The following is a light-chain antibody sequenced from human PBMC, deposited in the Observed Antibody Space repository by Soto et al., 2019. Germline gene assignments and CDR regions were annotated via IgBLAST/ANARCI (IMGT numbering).Light chain of an antibody. J-gene: IGKJ1*01. CDR1: QSISSW. V-gene: IGKV1-5*03. Sequence: DIQMSQSPSTLSAPVGDRVTITCRASQSISSWLAWYQQKPGKAPKLLIYKASSLESGVPSRFSGSGSGTEFTLTISSLQPDDFATYYCQQYNSYPWTFGQGTKVDNK. CDR2: KAS. CDR3: QQYNSYPWT.